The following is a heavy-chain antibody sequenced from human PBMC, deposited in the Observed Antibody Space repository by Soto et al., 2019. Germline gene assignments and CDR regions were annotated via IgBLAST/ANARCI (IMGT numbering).Heavy chain of an antibody. CDR2: ISGSGGST. Sequence: EVQLLESGGGLVQPGGSLRLSCAASGFTFSSYAMSWVRQAPGKGLEWVSAISGSGGSTYYADSVKGRFTISRDNSKNTLYLQMNSLRAEDTAVYYCAKDRPTMIVVLDWFDPWGQGTLVTVSS. CDR1: GFTFSSYA. CDR3: AKDRPTMIVVLDWFDP. V-gene: IGHV3-23*01. D-gene: IGHD3-22*01. J-gene: IGHJ5*02.